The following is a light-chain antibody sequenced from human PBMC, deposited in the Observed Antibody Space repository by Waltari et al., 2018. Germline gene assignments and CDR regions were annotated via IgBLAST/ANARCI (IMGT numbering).Light chain of an antibody. J-gene: IGLJ3*02. CDR1: SSNIGTTY. CDR3: AAWDDGLSGPV. Sequence: QSVLTQPPSVSGTPGQGVTISCSGSSSNIGTTYVSWYQQLPRTAPNLLIFRNDQRPSGVPDRFSASKSGTSASLAISGLRSEDEADYYCAAWDDGLSGPVFGGGTKLTVL. V-gene: IGLV1-47*01. CDR2: RND.